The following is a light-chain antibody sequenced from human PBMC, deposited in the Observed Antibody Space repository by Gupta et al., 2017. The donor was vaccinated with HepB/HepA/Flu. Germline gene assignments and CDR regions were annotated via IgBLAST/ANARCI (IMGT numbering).Light chain of an antibody. CDR1: QRISTN. CDR2: GSF. Sequence: EIVMTQSPVTLSVSPGERATLSCRASQRISTNLAWYQQKPGQAPSVLIYGSFTRATGIPARCSGSGSGTEFTLTISSLQSEDFAVYFCQQCNNWPRTFGGGTKVEIK. J-gene: IGKJ4*01. CDR3: QQCNNWPRT. V-gene: IGKV3-15*01.